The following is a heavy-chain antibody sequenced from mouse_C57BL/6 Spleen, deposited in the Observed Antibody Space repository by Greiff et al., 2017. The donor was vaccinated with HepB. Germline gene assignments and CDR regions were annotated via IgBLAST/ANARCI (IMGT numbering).Heavy chain of an antibody. CDR1: GYSITSGYY. Sequence: EVQLVESGPGLVKPSQSLSLTCSVTGYSITSGYYWNWIRQFPGNKLEWMGYISYDGSNNYNPSLKNRISITRDTSKNQFFLKLNSVTTEDTATYYCARGGPFDYDVAMDYWGQGTSVTVSS. V-gene: IGHV3-6*01. CDR3: ARGGPFDYDVAMDY. D-gene: IGHD2-4*01. J-gene: IGHJ4*01. CDR2: ISYDGSN.